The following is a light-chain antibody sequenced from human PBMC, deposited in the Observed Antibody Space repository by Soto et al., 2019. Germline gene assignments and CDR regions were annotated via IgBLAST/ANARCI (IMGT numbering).Light chain of an antibody. CDR1: SSDVGGYNY. CDR2: DVS. Sequence: QSALTQPRSVSGSPGQSVTISCTGTSSDVGGYNYVSWYQQHPGKAPKLMIYDVSKRPSGVPDRFSGSKSGNTASLTISGLQAEDEADYYCCSYAGSYTSGHVVFGGGTKLTVL. CDR3: CSYAGSYTSGHVV. V-gene: IGLV2-11*01. J-gene: IGLJ2*01.